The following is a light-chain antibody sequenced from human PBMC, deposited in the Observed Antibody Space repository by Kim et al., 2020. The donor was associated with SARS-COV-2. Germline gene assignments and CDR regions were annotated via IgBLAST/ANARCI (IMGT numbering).Light chain of an antibody. J-gene: IGLJ3*02. CDR2: DTR. CDR1: TGDVTSGHY. Sequence: PGGTVTLTCGSSTGDVTSGHYPYWIQQKPGQAPRTLIYDTRNKHSWTPARFSGSLLGGKAALTLSGAQSEDEADYYCLLTYNGRRVFGGGTQLTVL. V-gene: IGLV7-46*01. CDR3: LLTYNGRRV.